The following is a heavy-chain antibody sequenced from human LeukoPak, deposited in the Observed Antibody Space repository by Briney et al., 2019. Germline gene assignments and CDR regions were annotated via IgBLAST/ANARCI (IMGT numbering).Heavy chain of an antibody. D-gene: IGHD4-17*01. CDR1: GGSFSGYY. J-gene: IGHJ4*02. CDR2: INHSGSA. CDR3: ARGQGTVTTH. V-gene: IGHV4-34*01. Sequence: PSETLSLTCAVYGGSFSGYYWTWIRQPPGEGLEWIGEINHSGSANYNPSLKSRVTISLDTSKNQFSLNLSSVTAADTAAYYCARGQGTVTTHWGQGTLVTVSS.